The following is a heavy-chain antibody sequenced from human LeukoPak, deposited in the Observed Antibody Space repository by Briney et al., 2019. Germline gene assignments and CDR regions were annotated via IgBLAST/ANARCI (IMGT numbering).Heavy chain of an antibody. Sequence: SANVSCKASGGTFSSYAISWVRQAPGQGLEWMGGIIPIFGTANYAQKFQGRVTITADESTSTAYMELSSLRSEDTAVYYCARGGSRWPLDYWGQGTLVTVSS. V-gene: IGHV1-69*13. CDR2: IIPIFGTA. CDR1: GGTFSSYA. CDR3: ARGGSRWPLDY. D-gene: IGHD5-24*01. J-gene: IGHJ4*02.